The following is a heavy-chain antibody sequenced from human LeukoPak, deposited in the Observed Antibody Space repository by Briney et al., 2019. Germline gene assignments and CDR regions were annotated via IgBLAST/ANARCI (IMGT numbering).Heavy chain of an antibody. D-gene: IGHD3-10*01. CDR3: ARHGRMVRGVIIYYFDY. CDR2: IYTSGST. Sequence: SETLSLTCTVSGGSISGYYWSWIRQPAGKGLEWIGRIYTSGSTNYNPSLKSRVTMSVDTSKNQFSLKLSSVTAADTAVYYCARHGRMVRGVIIYYFDYWGQGTLVTVSS. CDR1: GGSISGYY. V-gene: IGHV4-4*07. J-gene: IGHJ4*02.